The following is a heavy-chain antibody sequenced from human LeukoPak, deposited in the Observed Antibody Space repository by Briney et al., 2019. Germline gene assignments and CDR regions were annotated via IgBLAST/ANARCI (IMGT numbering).Heavy chain of an antibody. D-gene: IGHD2-8*01. Sequence: GGSLRLSCAASEFTFNNYAMHWVRQAPGKGLEWVAVISYDGTNKYYTDSVKGRFTISRDNSTSTVYMQMNSLRAEDTAVYFCAREMAVNGGDWYFDLWGRGTLVTVSS. V-gene: IGHV3-30*04. CDR1: EFTFNNYA. CDR3: AREMAVNGGDWYFDL. CDR2: ISYDGTNK. J-gene: IGHJ2*01.